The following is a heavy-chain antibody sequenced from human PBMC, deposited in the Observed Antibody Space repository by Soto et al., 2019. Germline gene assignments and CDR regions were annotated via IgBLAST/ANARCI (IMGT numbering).Heavy chain of an antibody. CDR2: IKSKTDGGTT. Sequence: GGSLRLSCAASGFTFSNAWMSWVRQAPGKGLEWVGRIKSKTDGGTTDYAAPVKGRFTISRDDSKNTLYLQMNSLKTEDTAVYYCTTTAPVLNDYGDYGVVGAFDIWGQGTMVTVSS. D-gene: IGHD4-17*01. CDR1: GFTFSNAW. J-gene: IGHJ3*02. CDR3: TTTAPVLNDYGDYGVVGAFDI. V-gene: IGHV3-15*01.